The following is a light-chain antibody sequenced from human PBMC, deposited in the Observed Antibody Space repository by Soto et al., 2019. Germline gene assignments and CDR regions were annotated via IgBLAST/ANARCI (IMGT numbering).Light chain of an antibody. J-gene: IGKJ5*01. Sequence: ETVMTQSPATLSVSPGERTTLSCRASQSVSGDLAWYQQKPGQAPRLLIYGASTRATGIPARFSGSGSGTEFTLTISSLQSEDLAVYYCQQYGNWPLTFGQGTRLEIK. CDR3: QQYGNWPLT. CDR2: GAS. CDR1: QSVSGD. V-gene: IGKV3-15*01.